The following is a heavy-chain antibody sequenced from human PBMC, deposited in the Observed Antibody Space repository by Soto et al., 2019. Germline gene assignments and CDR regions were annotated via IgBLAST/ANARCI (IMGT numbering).Heavy chain of an antibody. V-gene: IGHV1-46*01. CDR2: INPSGGST. CDR3: ARLTPLIAVRTYSEGYYFDY. J-gene: IGHJ4*02. CDR1: GYTFTIYY. D-gene: IGHD2-15*01. Sequence: ASVKVSCKASGYTFTIYYMHWVRQAPGQGLEWMGIINPSGGSTSYAQKFQGRVTMTRDTSTSTVYMELSSLRSEDTAVYYCARLTPLIAVRTYSEGYYFDYWGQGTLVTVSS.